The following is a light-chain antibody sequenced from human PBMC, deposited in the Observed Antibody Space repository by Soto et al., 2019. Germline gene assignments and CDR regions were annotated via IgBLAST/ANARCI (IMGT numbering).Light chain of an antibody. J-gene: IGKJ3*01. V-gene: IGKV1-5*03. CDR2: KAS. CDR3: QHFDSYPPLFT. Sequence: DIQMTQSPSTLSGSVGDRVTITCRASQTISSWLAWYQQKPGKAPKLLIYKASTLKSGVPSKFFGSGSGTYFTLTINALQPEDFATYYCQHFDSYPPLFTFGPGTTVNIK. CDR1: QTISSW.